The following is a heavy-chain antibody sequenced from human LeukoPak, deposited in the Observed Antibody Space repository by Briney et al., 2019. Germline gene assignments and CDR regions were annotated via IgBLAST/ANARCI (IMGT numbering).Heavy chain of an antibody. CDR2: RFYDGSNK. J-gene: IGHJ3*02. CDR1: GFTFSSYG. V-gene: IGHV3-33*08. Sequence: GSLRLSCAASGFTFSSYGMHWVRQAPGKGLEWVAVRFYDGSNKYYADSVKGRFTISRDISKNTLYLQMNSLRAEDTAVYYCARRMTTVVTDAFDIWGQGTMVTVS. D-gene: IGHD4-23*01. CDR3: ARRMTTVVTDAFDI.